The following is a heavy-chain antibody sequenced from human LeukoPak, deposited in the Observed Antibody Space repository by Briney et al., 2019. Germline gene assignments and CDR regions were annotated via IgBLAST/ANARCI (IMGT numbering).Heavy chain of an antibody. CDR3: ANLRKSLWIPEFDY. CDR2: ISGSGDTT. D-gene: IGHD1-1*01. J-gene: IGHJ4*02. V-gene: IGHV3-23*01. CDR1: RFTFSNYA. Sequence: GGSLRLSCAASRFTFSNYAMSWVRQPPGKGLEWVALISGSGDTTYYADSVKGRFTISRDNSNNTLYLQMNSLRAEDTAVYYCANLRKSLWIPEFDYWGQGTLVTVSS.